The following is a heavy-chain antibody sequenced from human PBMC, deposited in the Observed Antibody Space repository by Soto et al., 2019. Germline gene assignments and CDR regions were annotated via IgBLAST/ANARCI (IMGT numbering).Heavy chain of an antibody. Sequence: SETLSLTCTVSGGSISSGDFYWSWIRQPPGKGLEWIGYIYYSGSTYYTPSLKSRLTISVDTSKNQFSLKLSSVTAADTAVYSGASNKSTCCFDHWGQGTLVTVSS. CDR2: IYYSGST. CDR3: ASNKSTCCFDH. V-gene: IGHV4-30-4*01. CDR1: GGSISSGDFY. D-gene: IGHD2-2*01. J-gene: IGHJ4*02.